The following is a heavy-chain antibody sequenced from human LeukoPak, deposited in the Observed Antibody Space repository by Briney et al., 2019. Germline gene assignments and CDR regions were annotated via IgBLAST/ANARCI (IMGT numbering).Heavy chain of an antibody. CDR3: ARDWEQLSD. V-gene: IGHV3-48*02. CDR2: ISSSSTSR. J-gene: IGHJ4*02. CDR1: GFTFSRYS. Sequence: GGPQRLSCTASGFTFSRYSVNWVPRAPGKGLEWISYISSSSTSRYYADSVKGRLTISRDNAKNSLYLQMDSLRDEDTAVYYCARDWEQLSDWGQGTLVTVSS. D-gene: IGHD6-6*01.